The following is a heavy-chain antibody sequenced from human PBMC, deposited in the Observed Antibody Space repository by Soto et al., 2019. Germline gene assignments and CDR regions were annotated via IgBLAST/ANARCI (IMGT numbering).Heavy chain of an antibody. Sequence: KPSETLSLTCTVTGASISSGDYYWSWIRQPPGKGLEWIGYIYYTGSTYNNPSLKSRVSISIDTSKTQFSLKLSSVTAADTAIYYCARIHFGDEPSYYYYGMDVWGQGTTVTVSS. CDR1: GASISSGDYY. CDR2: IYYTGST. CDR3: ARIHFGDEPSYYYYGMDV. J-gene: IGHJ6*02. V-gene: IGHV4-30-4*08. D-gene: IGHD4-17*01.